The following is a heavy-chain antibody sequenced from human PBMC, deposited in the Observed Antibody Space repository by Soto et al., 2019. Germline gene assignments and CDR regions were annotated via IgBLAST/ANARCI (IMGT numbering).Heavy chain of an antibody. Sequence: GGSLRLSCAASGFTFSDYAMHWVGQAPGKGLEWVAIISFDGSNEHYADSVQGRFTISRDNSENTLYLQMNSLRADDTAVYYCARPAATVIFYSGMDVWGQGTTVTVSS. CDR1: GFTFSDYA. CDR3: ARPAATVIFYSGMDV. J-gene: IGHJ6*02. CDR2: ISFDGSNE. D-gene: IGHD4-17*01. V-gene: IGHV3-30-3*01.